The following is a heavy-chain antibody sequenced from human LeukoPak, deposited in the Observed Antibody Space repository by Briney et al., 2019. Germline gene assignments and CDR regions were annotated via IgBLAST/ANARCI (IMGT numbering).Heavy chain of an antibody. J-gene: IGHJ6*02. D-gene: IGHD3-10*01. CDR1: GGSISGSSYY. V-gene: IGHV4-39*01. CDR3: ARGKAMVRGVISYYYYYGMDV. CDR2: IYYSGST. Sequence: PSETLSLTCTVSGGSISGSSYYWGWIRQPPGKGLEWIGSIYYSGSTYYNPSLKSRVTISVDTSKNQFSLKLSSVTAADTAVYYCARGKAMVRGVISYYYYYGMDVWGQGTTVTVSS.